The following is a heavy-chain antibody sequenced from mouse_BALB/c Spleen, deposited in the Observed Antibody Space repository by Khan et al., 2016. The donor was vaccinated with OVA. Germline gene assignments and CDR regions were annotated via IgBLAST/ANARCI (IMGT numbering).Heavy chain of an antibody. Sequence: EVQLQQSGPGLVKPSQSLSLTCTVTGYSITSGYGWNWLRQFPGNKLEWMGYISYSGSTNYNPSLKNRISITRDTSKNPFFLQLNSVTTEDTATYYCARTARIKYWGQGTTLTVSS. CDR3: ARTARIKY. D-gene: IGHD1-2*01. V-gene: IGHV3-2*02. CDR2: ISYSGST. CDR1: GYSITSGYG. J-gene: IGHJ2*01.